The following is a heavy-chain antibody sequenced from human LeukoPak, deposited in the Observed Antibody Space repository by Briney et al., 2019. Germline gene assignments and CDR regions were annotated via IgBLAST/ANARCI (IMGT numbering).Heavy chain of an antibody. CDR1: GDSISSYY. CDR3: AREGRQDYVYFDC. CDR2: INYSGNT. Sequence: PSETLSLTCTVSGDSISSYYRSWIRQPPGKGLEWMGYINYSGNTNYNPSLKSRVTISVDTSKNQFSLRLTSVTAADTAVYYCAREGRQDYVYFDCWGQGTLVTVSS. D-gene: IGHD4-17*01. J-gene: IGHJ4*02. V-gene: IGHV4-59*01.